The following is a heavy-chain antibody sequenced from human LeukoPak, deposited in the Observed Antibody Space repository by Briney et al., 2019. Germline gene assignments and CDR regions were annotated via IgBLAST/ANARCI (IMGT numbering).Heavy chain of an antibody. CDR3: ATSESQTKFDY. D-gene: IGHD1/OR15-1a*01. V-gene: IGHV5-51*01. CDR2: IYPGDSDT. Sequence: GESLKISCKGSGYSFTSYWIGWVRQMPGKGLEWMGIIYPGDSDTRYSPSFQGQATISADKSITTAYLQWSSLKASDTAMYYCATSESQTKFDYWGQGTLVTVSS. J-gene: IGHJ4*02. CDR1: GYSFTSYW.